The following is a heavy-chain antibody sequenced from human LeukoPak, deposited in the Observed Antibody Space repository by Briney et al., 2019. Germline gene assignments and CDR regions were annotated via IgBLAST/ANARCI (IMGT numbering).Heavy chain of an antibody. CDR2: IGTAGDT. D-gene: IGHD1-26*01. Sequence: PGGSLRLSCAASGFTFSSYDMHWVRQATGKGLEWVSAIGTAGDTYYPGSVKGRFTISRENAKNSLYLQMNSLRAGDTAVYYCARGQQQWELLSAFDIWGQGTMVTVSS. CDR1: GFTFSSYD. CDR3: ARGQQQWELLSAFDI. V-gene: IGHV3-13*01. J-gene: IGHJ3*02.